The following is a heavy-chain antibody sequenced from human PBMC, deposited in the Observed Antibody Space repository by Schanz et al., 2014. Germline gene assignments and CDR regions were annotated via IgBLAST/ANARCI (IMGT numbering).Heavy chain of an antibody. Sequence: QVPLVQSGAEVKKPGSSVKVSCKASGGTFSSYAFSWVRQAPGQGLEWMGKIIPILGMENYAQKFQGRVPITADISTSTAYMDLSSLRSDDTAVYYCARGWGYDALTGYVFWGQGTLVTVSS. CDR2: IIPILGME. D-gene: IGHD3-9*01. CDR1: GGTFSSYA. V-gene: IGHV1-69*04. CDR3: ARGWGYDALTGYVF. J-gene: IGHJ4*02.